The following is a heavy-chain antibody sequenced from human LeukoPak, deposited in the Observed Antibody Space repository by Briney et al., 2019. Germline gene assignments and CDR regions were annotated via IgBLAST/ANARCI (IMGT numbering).Heavy chain of an antibody. CDR3: AKGRGYCTGDSCYSDY. CDR1: GFTFSNYA. Sequence: PGGSLRLSCTASGFTFSNYAMSWVRQAPGKGLGWVSTISGSDGSTYYADSVKGRFTISRDNSKNTLYLQMNSLRVEDTAIYYCAKGRGYCTGDSCYSDYWGQGTWSPSPQ. J-gene: IGHJ4*02. V-gene: IGHV3-23*01. D-gene: IGHD2-15*01. CDR2: ISGSDGST.